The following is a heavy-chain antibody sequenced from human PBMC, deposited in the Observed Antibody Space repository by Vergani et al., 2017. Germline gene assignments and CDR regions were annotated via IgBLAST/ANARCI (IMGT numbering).Heavy chain of an antibody. CDR3: ARGGSGSYSPYYYYYGMYV. D-gene: IGHD3-10*01. Sequence: EVQLVESGGGLVQPGGSLRLSCAASGFTFSSYSMNWVRQAPGKGLEWVSFISSSSSTIYYADSVKGRFTISRDNSKKSLYLQMNSLRAEDTAVYYCARGGSGSYSPYYYYYGMYVWGQGTTVTVSS. CDR2: ISSSSSTI. J-gene: IGHJ6*02. V-gene: IGHV3-48*01. CDR1: GFTFSSYS.